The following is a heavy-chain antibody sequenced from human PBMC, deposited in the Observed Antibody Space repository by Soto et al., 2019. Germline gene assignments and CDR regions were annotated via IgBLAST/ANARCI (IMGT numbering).Heavy chain of an antibody. J-gene: IGHJ5*02. CDR1: GFPFSHYW. D-gene: IGHD3-16*01. Sequence: MQMVESGGGSVKPGGSLRLSCAASGFPFSHYWMHWVRQTPGKGLVWVSRINPAGTSTNYADSVEGRFTISRDNADSALFLQMNSLSAEDTAIYYCTRDTFGLSDTWGQGTLVTVSS. V-gene: IGHV3-74*01. CDR3: TRDTFGLSDT. CDR2: INPAGTST.